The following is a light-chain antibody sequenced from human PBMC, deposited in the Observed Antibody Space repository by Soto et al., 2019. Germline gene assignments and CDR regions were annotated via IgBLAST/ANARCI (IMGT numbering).Light chain of an antibody. Sequence: DIQMTQSPSTRSASVGDRVTITCRATQSISSSLAWYQQKPGKAPKLLIYKASTLKSGVPSRFSGSGAGTEFTRTISSLQPDDVATYYCQHYNSFTEAFGQGTKV. V-gene: IGKV1-5*03. J-gene: IGKJ1*01. CDR1: QSISSS. CDR3: QHYNSFTEA. CDR2: KAS.